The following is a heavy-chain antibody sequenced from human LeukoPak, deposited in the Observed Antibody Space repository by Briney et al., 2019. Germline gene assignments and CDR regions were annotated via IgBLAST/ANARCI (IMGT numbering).Heavy chain of an antibody. CDR1: GFTFSSYG. CDR3: ARGFTSYYYYYGMDV. Sequence: PGRSLRLSCAAPGFTFSSYGMHWVRQAPGKGLEWVAVIWYDGSNKYYADSVKGRFTISRDNSKNTLYLQMNSLRAEDTAVYYCARGFTSYYYYYGMDVWGQGTTVTVSS. CDR2: IWYDGSNK. V-gene: IGHV3-33*01. J-gene: IGHJ6*02.